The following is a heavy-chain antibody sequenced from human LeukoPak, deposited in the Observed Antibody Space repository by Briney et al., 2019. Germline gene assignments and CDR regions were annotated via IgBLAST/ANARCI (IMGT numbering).Heavy chain of an antibody. J-gene: IGHJ6*02. D-gene: IGHD5-18*01. CDR1: GYSFTSYW. Sequence: GESLQISCKGSGYSFTSYWIGWVRQMPGKGLEWMGIIYPGDSDTRYSPSFQGQVTISADKSISTAYLQWSSLKASDTAMYYCARQGPVDTAMVTSNYYYGMDVWGQGTTVTVSS. CDR2: IYPGDSDT. V-gene: IGHV5-51*01. CDR3: ARQGPVDTAMVTSNYYYGMDV.